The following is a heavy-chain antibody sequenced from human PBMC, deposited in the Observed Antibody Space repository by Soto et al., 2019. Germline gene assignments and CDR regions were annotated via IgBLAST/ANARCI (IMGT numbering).Heavy chain of an antibody. D-gene: IGHD4-17*01. CDR2: ISNDGSNK. J-gene: IGHJ4*02. Sequence: GGSLRLSCAASGFNFRNYAMHWVRQAPGKGLEWVAIISNDGSNKYYPDSVKGRFTISRDNSKNTLNLQMNSLRAEDTAVYYCVTDKDDYPDHGDYWGQGILVTVSS. V-gene: IGHV3-30-3*01. CDR1: GFNFRNYA. CDR3: VTDKDDYPDHGDY.